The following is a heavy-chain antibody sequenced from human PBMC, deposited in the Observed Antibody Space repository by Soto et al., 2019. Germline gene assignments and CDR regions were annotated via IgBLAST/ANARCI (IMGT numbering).Heavy chain of an antibody. Sequence: QVQLVESGGGVVQPGRSLRLSCAASGFTFSSYGMHWVRQAPGKGLEWVAVIWYDGSNKYYADSVKGRFTISRDNSKNTLYRQMNSLRAEDTAVYYCARESTVATITTTIAYWGQGTLVTVSS. CDR3: ARESTVATITTTIAY. J-gene: IGHJ4*02. D-gene: IGHD5-12*01. V-gene: IGHV3-33*01. CDR2: IWYDGSNK. CDR1: GFTFSSYG.